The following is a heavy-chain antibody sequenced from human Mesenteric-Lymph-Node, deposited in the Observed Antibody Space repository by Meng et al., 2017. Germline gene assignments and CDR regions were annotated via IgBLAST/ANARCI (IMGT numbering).Heavy chain of an antibody. CDR2: IIPIFGTA. CDR1: GGTFSSYA. CDR3: ARAGRIHSSSSSSNSGMDV. J-gene: IGHJ6*02. V-gene: IGHV1-69*13. D-gene: IGHD2-2*01. Sequence: SVKVSCKASGGTFSSYAISWVRQAPGQGLEWMGGIIPIFGTANYAQKFQGRVTITADESTSTAYMELSSLRSEDTAVYYCARAGRIHSSSSSSNSGMDVWGQGTTVTVSS.